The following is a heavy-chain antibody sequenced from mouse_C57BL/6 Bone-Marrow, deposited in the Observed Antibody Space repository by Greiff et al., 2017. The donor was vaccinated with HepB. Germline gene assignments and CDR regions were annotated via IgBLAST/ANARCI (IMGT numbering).Heavy chain of an antibody. CDR1: GYTFTSYW. CDR3: AREGILLTFFDY. CDR2: IDPSDSYT. Sequence: QVQLQQSGAELVKPGASVKLSCKASGYTFTSYWMQWVKQRPGQGLEWIGEIDPSDSYTNYNQKFKGKATLTVDTSSSTAYMQLSSLTSEDSAVYYCAREGILLTFFDYWGQGTTLTVSS. J-gene: IGHJ2*01. D-gene: IGHD2-10*01. V-gene: IGHV1-50*01.